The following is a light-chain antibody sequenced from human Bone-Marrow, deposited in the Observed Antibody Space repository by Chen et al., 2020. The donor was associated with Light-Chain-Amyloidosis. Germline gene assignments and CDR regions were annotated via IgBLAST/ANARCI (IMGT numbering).Light chain of an antibody. V-gene: IGLV3-21*02. J-gene: IGLJ3*02. CDR3: QVWNRSSDRPV. CDR2: DDS. Sequence: SYVLTQPSSVSVAPGETATIACGGNNIGSTSVHWYQQTPGQAPLLVDYDDSDRPSGTPERLSGSNSGNTATLTISRLEAGDEADYYCQVWNRSSDRPVFGGGTKLTVL. CDR1: NIGSTS.